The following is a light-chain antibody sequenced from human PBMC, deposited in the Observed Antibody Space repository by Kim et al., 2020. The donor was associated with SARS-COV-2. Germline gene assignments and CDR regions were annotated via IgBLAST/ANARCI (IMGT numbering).Light chain of an antibody. V-gene: IGLV3-27*01. CDR1: VLAKKY. CDR3: YSAADNSWV. CDR2: KDS. J-gene: IGLJ3*02. Sequence: SSELTQPSSVSVSPGQTARITCSGDVLAKKYARWFQQKPGQAPVLVIYKDSERPSGIPERFSGSSSGTTVTLTISGAQVEDEADYYCYSAADNSWVFGGGTQLTVL.